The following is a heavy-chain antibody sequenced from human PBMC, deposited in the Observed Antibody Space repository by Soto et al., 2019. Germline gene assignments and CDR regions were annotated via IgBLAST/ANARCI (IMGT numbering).Heavy chain of an antibody. D-gene: IGHD1-7*01. Sequence: GGSLRLSCAASGFTFSSYDMHWVRQATGKGLEWVSAIGTAGDTYYPGSVKGRFTISRENAKNSLYLQMNSLRAGDTAVYYCARGARVRKYNWNYVYYFDYWGQGTLVTVSS. CDR2: IGTAGDT. CDR3: ARGARVRKYNWNYVYYFDY. V-gene: IGHV3-13*01. J-gene: IGHJ4*02. CDR1: GFTFSSYD.